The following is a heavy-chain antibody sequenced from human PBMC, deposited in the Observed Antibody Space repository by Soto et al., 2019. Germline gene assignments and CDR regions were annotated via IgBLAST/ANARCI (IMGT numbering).Heavy chain of an antibody. CDR2: IIPIFGTA. V-gene: IGHV1-69*13. Sequence: SVKVSCKASGGTFSSYAISWVRQAPGQGLEWMGGIIPIFGTANYAQKFQGRVTITADESTSTAYMELSSLRSEGTAVYYCARDRTENYYYCMDVWGQGTTVTVSS. CDR3: ARDRTENYYYCMDV. CDR1: GGTFSSYA. J-gene: IGHJ6*02.